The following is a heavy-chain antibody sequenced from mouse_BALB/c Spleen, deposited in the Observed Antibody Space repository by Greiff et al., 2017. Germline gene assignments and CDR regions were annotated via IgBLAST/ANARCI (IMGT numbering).Heavy chain of an antibody. CDR2: ISSGGSYT. J-gene: IGHJ3*01. CDR1: GFTFSSYA. V-gene: IGHV5-9-4*01. CDR3: ARDRPFAY. Sequence: EVQGVESGGGLVKPGGSLKLSCAASGFTFSSYAMSWVRQSPEKRLEWVAEISSGGSYTYYPDTVTGRFTISRDNAKNTLYLEMSSLRSEDTAMYYCARDRPFAYWGQGTLVTVSA.